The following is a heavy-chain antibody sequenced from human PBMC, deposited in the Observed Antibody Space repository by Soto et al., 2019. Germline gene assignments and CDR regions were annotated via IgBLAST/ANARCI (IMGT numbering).Heavy chain of an antibody. V-gene: IGHV4-59*03. CDR1: GASISSRY. Sequence: SGASISSRYWSWVRQPPGKGLEWIGHIYNGESTNYNPSLKSRVTISVDTSKNTLYLQMNSLRSEDTAVYYCAKFWGPVTAAVDDYWGQGTLVTVSS. CDR2: IYNGEST. CDR3: AKFWGPVTAAVDDY. J-gene: IGHJ4*02. D-gene: IGHD6-13*01.